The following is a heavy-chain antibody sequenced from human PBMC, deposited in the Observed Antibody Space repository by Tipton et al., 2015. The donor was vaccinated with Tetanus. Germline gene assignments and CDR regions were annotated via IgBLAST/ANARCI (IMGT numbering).Heavy chain of an antibody. Sequence: LRLSCTVSGGSVSSGSYYWSWIRQPPGKGLEWIGYIYYSGNTNYNPSLKSRVTISVDTSKNQFSLKLSSVTAADTAVYYCAIAESAVDYVWGGYRSTGYVFDYWGQGTLVAVSS. CDR2: IYYSGNT. CDR1: GGSVSSGSYY. CDR3: AIAESAVDYVWGGYRSTGYVFDY. J-gene: IGHJ4*02. V-gene: IGHV4-61*01. D-gene: IGHD3-16*02.